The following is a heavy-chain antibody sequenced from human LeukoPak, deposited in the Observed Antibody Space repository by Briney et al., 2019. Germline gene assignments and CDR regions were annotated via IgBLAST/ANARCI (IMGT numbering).Heavy chain of an antibody. CDR2: IYSGGNT. J-gene: IGHJ4*02. V-gene: IGHV3-66*02. D-gene: IGHD1-14*01. CDR1: GFTLSSNF. CDR3: PRDNLSGGFDY. Sequence: VGSLRLSCAASGFTLSSNFMSCVRQAPGPGLDWVSVIYSGGNTYSAHSVKGRLTISRDNSKNTLYLHMDSLRAEDPAVYYCPRDNLSGGFDYGGQGPLVTVSA.